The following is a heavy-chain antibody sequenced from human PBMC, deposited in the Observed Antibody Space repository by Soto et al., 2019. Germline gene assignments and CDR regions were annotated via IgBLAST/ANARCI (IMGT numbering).Heavy chain of an antibody. J-gene: IGHJ3*02. CDR3: ASPSMVVTDAFDI. CDR1: GYSFTSYW. Sequence: GESLKISCKGSGYSFTSYWISWVRQMPGKGLEWMGRINPSDSYTNYSPSFQGHVTISADKSISTAYLQWSSLKASDTAMYYCASPSMVVTDAFDIWGQGTMVTVSS. D-gene: IGHD2-21*02. V-gene: IGHV5-10-1*01. CDR2: INPSDSYT.